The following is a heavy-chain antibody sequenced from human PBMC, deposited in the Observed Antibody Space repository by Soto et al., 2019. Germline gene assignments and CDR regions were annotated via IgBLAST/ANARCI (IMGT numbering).Heavy chain of an antibody. V-gene: IGHV4-39*01. Sequence: SETLSLTCTVSGGSISSSSYYWGWIRQPPEKGLEWIGSMYYSGITYYNPSLKSRVTISVDTSKNQFSLKLSSVTAADTAVYYCARHRHKRWLHAHLDYWGQGIMVTVSS. CDR3: ARHRHKRWLHAHLDY. J-gene: IGHJ4*02. CDR2: MYYSGIT. CDR1: GGSISSSSYY. D-gene: IGHD5-12*01.